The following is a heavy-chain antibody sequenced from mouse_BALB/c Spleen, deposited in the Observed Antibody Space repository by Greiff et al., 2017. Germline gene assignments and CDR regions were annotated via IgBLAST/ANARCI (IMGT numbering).Heavy chain of an antibody. CDR1: GFNIKDTY. V-gene: IGHV14-3*02. J-gene: IGHJ3*01. D-gene: IGHD2-12*01. Sequence: VQLQQSGAELLKPWASVKLSCTASGFNIKDTYMHWVKQRPEQGLEWIGRIDPANGNTKYDPKFQGKATITADTSSNTAYLQLSSLTSEDTAVYYCARDDDWFAYWGQGTLVTVSA. CDR2: IDPANGNT. CDR3: ARDDDWFAY.